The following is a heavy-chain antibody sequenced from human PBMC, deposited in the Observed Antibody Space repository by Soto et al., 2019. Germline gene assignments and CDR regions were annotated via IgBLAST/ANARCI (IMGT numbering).Heavy chain of an antibody. D-gene: IGHD3-22*01. J-gene: IGHJ6*02. Sequence: ASVKVSCKASGYTFTSYGISWVRQAPGQGLEWMGWISAYNGNTNYAQKLQGRVTMTTDTSTSTAYMELRSLRSDDTAVYYCARDSMEVITNYYYYGMDVWGQGTTVTVSS. V-gene: IGHV1-18*01. CDR1: GYTFTSYG. CDR3: ARDSMEVITNYYYYGMDV. CDR2: ISAYNGNT.